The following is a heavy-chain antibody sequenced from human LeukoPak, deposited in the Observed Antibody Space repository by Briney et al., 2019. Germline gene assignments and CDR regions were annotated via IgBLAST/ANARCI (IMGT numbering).Heavy chain of an antibody. D-gene: IGHD5-18*01. CDR3: ARGGYSYTSYYYYYMDV. CDR2: IYYSGST. J-gene: IGHJ6*03. Sequence: SETLSLTCTVSGGSISSYYWSWIRQPPGKGLEWIGYIYYSGSTNYNPSLKSRVTISVDTSKNQFSLKLSSVTAADTAVYYCARGGYSYTSYYYYYMDVWGKGTTVTVSS. CDR1: GGSISSYY. V-gene: IGHV4-59*01.